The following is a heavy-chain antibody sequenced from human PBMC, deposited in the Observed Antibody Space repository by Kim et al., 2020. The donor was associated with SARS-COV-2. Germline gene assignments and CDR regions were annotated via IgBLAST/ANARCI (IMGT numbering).Heavy chain of an antibody. CDR3: ARDQRVGSPWIQLWTRHYGMDV. V-gene: IGHV6-1*01. D-gene: IGHD5-18*01. Sequence: SQTLSLTCAISGDSVSSNSAAWNWIRQSPSRGLEWLGRTYYRSKWYNDYAVSVKSRITINPDTSKNQFSLQLNSVTPEDTAVYYCARDQRVGSPWIQLWTRHYGMDVWGQGTTVTVSS. CDR1: GDSVSSNSAA. CDR2: TYYRSKWYN. J-gene: IGHJ6*02.